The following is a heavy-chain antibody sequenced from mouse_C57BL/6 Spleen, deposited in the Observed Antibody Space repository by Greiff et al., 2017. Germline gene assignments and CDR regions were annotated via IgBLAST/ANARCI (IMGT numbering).Heavy chain of an antibody. D-gene: IGHD3-2*02. Sequence: QVHVKQSGAELVRPGTSVKVSCKASGYAFTNYLIEWVKQRPGQGLEWIGVINPGSGGTNYNEKFKGKATLTADKSSSTAYMQLSSLTSEDSAVYFCARYSSGYIYAMDDWGQGTSVTVSS. CDR2: INPGSGGT. CDR3: ARYSSGYIYAMDD. V-gene: IGHV1-54*01. CDR1: GYAFTNYL. J-gene: IGHJ4*01.